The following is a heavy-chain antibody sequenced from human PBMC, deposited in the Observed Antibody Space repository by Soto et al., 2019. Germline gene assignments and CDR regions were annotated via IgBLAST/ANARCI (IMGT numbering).Heavy chain of an antibody. CDR1: GFSVTNNY. D-gene: IGHD3-10*01. V-gene: IGHV3-66*01. CDR3: ARESAGSGKNNWFDP. CDR2: IDIGGNT. Sequence: PGGSLRLSCAASGFSVTNNYMNWVRQAPGKGLEWVSIIDIGGNTYYADSVKDRFTISRDNSRNTLYLHMDSLRAEDTAVYYCARESAGSGKNNWFDPWGQGTLVTVSS. J-gene: IGHJ5*02.